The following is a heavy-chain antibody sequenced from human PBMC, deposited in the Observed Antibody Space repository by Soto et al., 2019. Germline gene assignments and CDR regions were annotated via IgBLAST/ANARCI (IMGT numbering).Heavy chain of an antibody. CDR2: ISAYNGNT. V-gene: IGHV1-18*01. CDR3: ARQDIVAGDAFDI. Sequence: ASVKVSCTASGYTLTSYGISWVRQAPGQGLEWMGWISAYNGNTNYAQKLQGRVTMTTDTSTSTAYMELRSLRSDDTAVYYCARQDIVAGDAFDIWGQGTMVTVSS. CDR1: GYTLTSYG. J-gene: IGHJ3*02. D-gene: IGHD2-15*01.